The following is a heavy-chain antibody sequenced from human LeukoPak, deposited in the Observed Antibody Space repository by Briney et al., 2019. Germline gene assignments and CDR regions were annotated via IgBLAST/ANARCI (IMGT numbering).Heavy chain of an antibody. CDR1: GFTFSSYA. CDR3: AKDDFEDYYDSSGYYPDAFDI. J-gene: IGHJ3*02. CDR2: ISGSGGST. Sequence: GGSLRLSCAASGFTFSSYAMSWVRQAPGKGLEWVSAISGSGGSTYYADSVKGRFTISRDNSKNTLYLQMNSLRAEDTAVYYCAKDDFEDYYDSSGYYPDAFDIWGQGTMVTVSS. D-gene: IGHD3-22*01. V-gene: IGHV3-23*01.